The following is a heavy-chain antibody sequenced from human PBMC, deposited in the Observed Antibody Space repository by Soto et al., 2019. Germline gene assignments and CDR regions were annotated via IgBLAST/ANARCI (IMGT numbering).Heavy chain of an antibody. J-gene: IGHJ6*03. CDR1: GFTFSDYY. V-gene: IGHV3-11*01. Sequence: GGSLRLSCAASGFTFSDYYMSWIRQAPGKGLEWVSYISSSGSTIYYADSVKGRFTISRDNAKNSLYLQMNSLRAEDTAVYYCASEVVHPKSIAARYYYYYYMDVWGKGTTVTVSS. D-gene: IGHD6-6*01. CDR3: ASEVVHPKSIAARYYYYYYMDV. CDR2: ISSSGSTI.